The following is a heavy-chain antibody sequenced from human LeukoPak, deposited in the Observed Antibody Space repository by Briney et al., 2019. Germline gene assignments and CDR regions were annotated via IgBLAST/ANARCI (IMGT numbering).Heavy chain of an antibody. CDR2: ISYDGSNK. CDR1: GFTFSSYG. J-gene: IGHJ4*02. D-gene: IGHD3-3*01. CDR3: AKDWVPHYDFWSGYYFDY. Sequence: GGSLRLSCAASGFTFSSYGMHWVRQAPGKGLEWVAVISYDGSNKYYADSVKGRFTISRDNSKNTLYLQMNSLRAEDTAVYYCAKDWVPHYDFWSGYYFDYWGQGTLVTVSS. V-gene: IGHV3-30*19.